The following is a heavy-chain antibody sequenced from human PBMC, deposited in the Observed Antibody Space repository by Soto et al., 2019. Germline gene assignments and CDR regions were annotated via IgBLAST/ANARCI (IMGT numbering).Heavy chain of an antibody. D-gene: IGHD2-2*01. Sequence: ASVKVSCKTSGYTFSNYGITWVRQAPGQPLEWLGWISLYSDGTNYAQKFQGRVSMTTDTSTTTAYMELRSLRSDDTAVYYCARVVPGAEAWFGPWGQGTLDTFSS. J-gene: IGHJ5*02. CDR2: ISLYSDGT. CDR3: ARVVPGAEAWFGP. V-gene: IGHV1-18*01. CDR1: GYTFSNYG.